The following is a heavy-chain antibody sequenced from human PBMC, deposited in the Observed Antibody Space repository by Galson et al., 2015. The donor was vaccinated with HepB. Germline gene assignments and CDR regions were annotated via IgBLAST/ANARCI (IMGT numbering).Heavy chain of an antibody. CDR3: ASWGGGSLGAFDI. CDR2: IYHSGST. CDR1: GGSISSGGYS. D-gene: IGHD3-16*01. J-gene: IGHJ3*02. V-gene: IGHV4-30-2*01. Sequence: TLSLTCAVSGGSISSGGYSWSWIRQPPGKGREWIGYIYHSGSTYYNPSLKSRVTISVDRSKNQFSLKLSSVTAADTAVYYCASWGGGSLGAFDIWGQGTMVTVSS.